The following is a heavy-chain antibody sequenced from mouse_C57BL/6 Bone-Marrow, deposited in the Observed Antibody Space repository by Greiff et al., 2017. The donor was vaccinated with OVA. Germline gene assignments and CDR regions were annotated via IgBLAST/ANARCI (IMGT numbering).Heavy chain of an antibody. CDR3: ARDGDYFDY. J-gene: IGHJ2*01. CDR2: INYDGSST. V-gene: IGHV5-16*01. CDR1: GFTFSDYY. Sequence: EVKVVESEGGLVQPGSSMKLSCTASGFTFSDYYMAWVRQVPEKGLEWVANINYDGSSTYYLDSLKSRFIISRDNDKNTLYLQMSSLKSEDTATYYCARDGDYFDYGGQGTTLTVSS.